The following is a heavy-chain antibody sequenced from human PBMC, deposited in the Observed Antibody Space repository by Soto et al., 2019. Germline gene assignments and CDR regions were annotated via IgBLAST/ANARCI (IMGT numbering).Heavy chain of an antibody. CDR3: ARSYGSGSYYPARDKYYFDY. Sequence: TSETLSLTCTVSGGSISSGGYYWSWIRQHPGKGLEWIGYIYYSGSTYYNPSLKSRVTISVDTSKNQFSLKLSSVTAADTAVYYCARSYGSGSYYPARDKYYFDYWGQGTLVTVSS. CDR1: GGSISSGGYY. CDR2: IYYSGST. D-gene: IGHD3-10*01. J-gene: IGHJ4*02. V-gene: IGHV4-31*03.